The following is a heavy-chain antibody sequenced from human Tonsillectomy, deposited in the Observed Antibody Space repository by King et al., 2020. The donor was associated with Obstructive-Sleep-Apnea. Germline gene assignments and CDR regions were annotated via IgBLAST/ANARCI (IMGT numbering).Heavy chain of an antibody. CDR3: AKVWFGDLSSIDY. J-gene: IGHJ4*02. Sequence: QLVQSGGGVVQPGGSLRLSCVASGFIFSTYGMHWVRQAPGKGLEWVAFIRFDGTNKYYADSVKGRFTISRDNSRNTLYLQMNSLRAEDTAVYYCAKVWFGDLSSIDYWGQGTLVTVSS. CDR2: IRFDGTNK. V-gene: IGHV3-30*02. CDR1: GFIFSTYG. D-gene: IGHD3-10*01.